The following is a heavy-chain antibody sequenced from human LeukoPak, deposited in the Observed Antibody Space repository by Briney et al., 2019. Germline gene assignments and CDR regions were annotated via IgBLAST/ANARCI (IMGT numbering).Heavy chain of an antibody. Sequence: AMXWXRQAPGEGGERGSGISGSGGSTYYADSVRGGLTISRENSKNRLYLQRDSLRAEYTAVYYCAKDHITYYDFWSGYYLWGQGTLVTVSS. CDR1: A. D-gene: IGHD3-3*01. J-gene: IGHJ4*02. V-gene: IGHV3-23*01. CDR3: AKDHITYYDFWSGYYL. CDR2: ISGSGGST.